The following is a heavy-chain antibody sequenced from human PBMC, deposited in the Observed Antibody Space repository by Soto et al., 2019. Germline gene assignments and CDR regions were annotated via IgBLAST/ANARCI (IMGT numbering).Heavy chain of an antibody. Sequence: SGPTLVNPTQPLTLTCTFSGFSLSTSGVGVGWIRQPPGKALECLALIYWDDDKRYSPSLKSRLSVTKDTSKNQVVLTMTNMDPVDTGTYYFAHRLCDSSCYWDVGFFDYWGQGTLVTVSS. CDR2: IYWDDDK. CDR1: GFSLSTSGVG. D-gene: IGHD2-15*01. J-gene: IGHJ4*02. V-gene: IGHV2-5*02. CDR3: AHRLCDSSCYWDVGFFDY.